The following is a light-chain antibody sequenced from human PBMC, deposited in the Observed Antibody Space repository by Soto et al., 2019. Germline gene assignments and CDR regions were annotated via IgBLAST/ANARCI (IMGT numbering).Light chain of an antibody. CDR2: EVS. V-gene: IGLV2-14*01. CDR3: NSYASGNARV. CDR1: SSDIGDYDY. Sequence: QSALTQPACVSGSPGQSITISCTGTSSDIGDYDYVSWYQQHPGKAPKLLISEVSNRPSGVSNRFSGSKSGNTASLTISGLQAEDEADYYCNSYASGNARVFGTGTKVTVL. J-gene: IGLJ1*01.